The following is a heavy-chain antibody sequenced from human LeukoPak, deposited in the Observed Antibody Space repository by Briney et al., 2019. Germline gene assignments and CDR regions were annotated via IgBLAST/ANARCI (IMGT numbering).Heavy chain of an antibody. D-gene: IGHD3-16*02. J-gene: IGHJ4*02. V-gene: IGHV3-21*04. Sequence: GGSLRLSCAASGFTFSSYSMNWVRQAPGKGLEWVSSISSSSSYIYYADSVKGRFTISRDNAKNSLYLQMNSLRAEDTAVYYCATLTFGGVIASSGFDYWGQGTLVTVSS. CDR3: ATLTFGGVIASSGFDY. CDR2: ISSSSSYI. CDR1: GFTFSSYS.